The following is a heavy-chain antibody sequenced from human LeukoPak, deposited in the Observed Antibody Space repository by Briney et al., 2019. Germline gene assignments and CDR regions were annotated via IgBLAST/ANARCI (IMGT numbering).Heavy chain of an antibody. J-gene: IGHJ3*02. CDR2: IVVGSGNT. CDR3: AARPGGYASFDI. D-gene: IGHD3-16*01. Sequence: ASVKVSCKASGFTFSSSTMQWVRQARGQRLEWIGWIVVGSGNTNYAQKFQERVTVSRDMSTGTAYMELSSLRSDDTAVYYCAARPGGYASFDIWGQGTMVTVSS. CDR1: GFTFSSST. V-gene: IGHV1-58*02.